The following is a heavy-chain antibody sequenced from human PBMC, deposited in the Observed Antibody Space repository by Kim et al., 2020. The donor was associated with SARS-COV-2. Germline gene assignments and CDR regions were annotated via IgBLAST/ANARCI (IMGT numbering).Heavy chain of an antibody. Sequence: GGSLRLSCVASGFTLSTNWMHWVRQAPGQGLVWVSRINRDGSNTAYADSVKGRFTVSRDNAKNTLFLQMNSLRAEDTAVYYCTRDSYDDRYYYGMDVWGQGTVVTVSS. CDR2: INRDGSNT. J-gene: IGHJ6*02. D-gene: IGHD1-1*01. V-gene: IGHV3-74*01. CDR3: TRDSYDDRYYYGMDV. CDR1: GFTLSTNW.